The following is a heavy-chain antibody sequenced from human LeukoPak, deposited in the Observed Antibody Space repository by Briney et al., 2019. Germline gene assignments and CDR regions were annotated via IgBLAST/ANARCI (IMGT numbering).Heavy chain of an antibody. CDR2: MDHSGNT. J-gene: IGHJ4*02. CDR1: GYSISSGYY. Sequence: SDTLSLTCAVSGYSISSGYYRGWLRQPPGKGLEWIGSMDHSGNTFYNPSLKSRVTISIDTSKNQFSLRLTSVTAADTALYFCARVWVATGFDYWGQGTLVTVSS. CDR3: ARVWVATGFDY. D-gene: IGHD5-12*01. V-gene: IGHV4-38-2*01.